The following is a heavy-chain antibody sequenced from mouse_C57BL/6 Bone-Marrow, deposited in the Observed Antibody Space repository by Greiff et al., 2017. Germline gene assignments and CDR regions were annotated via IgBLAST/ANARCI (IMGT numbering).Heavy chain of an antibody. V-gene: IGHV5-12*01. CDR3: ARPIYYYGSSYENYAMDY. D-gene: IGHD1-1*01. J-gene: IGHJ4*01. CDR2: ISNGGGST. Sequence: EVHLVESGGGLVQPGGSLKLSCAASGFTFSDYYMYWVRQTPEKRLEWVAYISNGGGSTYYPDTVKGRFTISRDNAKNTLYLQMSRLKSEDTAMYYCARPIYYYGSSYENYAMDYWGQGTSVTVSS. CDR1: GFTFSDYY.